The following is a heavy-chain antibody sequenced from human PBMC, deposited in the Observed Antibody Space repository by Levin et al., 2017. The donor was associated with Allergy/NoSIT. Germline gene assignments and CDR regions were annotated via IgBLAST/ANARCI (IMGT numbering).Heavy chain of an antibody. CDR3: ARDLIVTTPDFDY. D-gene: IGHD4-11*01. V-gene: IGHV1-2*02. CDR2: INPNSGGT. Sequence: AASVKVSCKVSGYTFTGYYMHWVRQAPGQGLEWMGWINPNSGGTNYAQKFQGRVTMTRDTSISTAYMELSRLRSDDTAVYYCARDLIVTTPDFDYWGQGTLVTVSS. CDR1: GYTFTGYY. J-gene: IGHJ4*02.